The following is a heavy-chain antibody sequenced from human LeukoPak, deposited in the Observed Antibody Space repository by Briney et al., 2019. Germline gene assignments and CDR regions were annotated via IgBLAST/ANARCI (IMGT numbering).Heavy chain of an antibody. V-gene: IGHV3-23*01. Sequence: GSLRLSCVASEFTFSDYAMSWVRQAPGKGLEWVSAITGSGGSTYYADSVKGRFTISRDNSKNTLYLQMNSLRADDTAVYYCAKGKDCWGQGTLVTVAS. CDR2: ITGSGGST. CDR3: AKGKDC. J-gene: IGHJ4*02. CDR1: EFTFSDYA.